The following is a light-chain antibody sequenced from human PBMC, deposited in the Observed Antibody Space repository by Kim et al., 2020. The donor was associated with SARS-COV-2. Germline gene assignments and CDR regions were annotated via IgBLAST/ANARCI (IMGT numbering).Light chain of an antibody. Sequence: QSALTQPASVSGSPGQSITISCTGTSSDVGAYTYVSWYQQHPGKVPKLIIYNVNNRPSGVSNRFSGSKSGNTASLTISGLQAEDEADYYCNSYTGSTTYVLGTGTKVTVL. CDR1: SSDVGAYTY. V-gene: IGLV2-14*03. CDR3: NSYTGSTTYV. CDR2: NVN. J-gene: IGLJ1*01.